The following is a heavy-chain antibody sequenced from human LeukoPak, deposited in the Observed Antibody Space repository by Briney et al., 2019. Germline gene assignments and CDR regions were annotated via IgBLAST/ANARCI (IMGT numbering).Heavy chain of an antibody. CDR2: IYTSGST. Sequence: SETLSLTCTVSGYSISSGYYWSWIRQPAGKGLEWIGRIYTSGSTNYNPSLKSRVTMSVDTSKNQFSLKLSSVTAADTAVYYCASVGSSSWWGFDPWGQGTLVTVSS. V-gene: IGHV4-4*07. CDR1: GYSISSGYY. CDR3: ASVGSSSWWGFDP. D-gene: IGHD6-13*01. J-gene: IGHJ5*02.